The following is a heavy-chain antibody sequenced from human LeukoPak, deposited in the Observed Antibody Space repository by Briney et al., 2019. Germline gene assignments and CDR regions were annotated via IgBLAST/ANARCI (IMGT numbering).Heavy chain of an antibody. CDR1: GFTLNTYW. D-gene: IGHD5-12*01. V-gene: IGHV3-7*03. Sequence: GGSLRLSCTASGFTLNTYWMNWVRQAPAKGPEWVAKINQDGSEKYCVESVKGRLTISRDNAKNSLYLQRNSVRVEDTAVFYCSSSGYHHGLDVWGQGTTVIVSS. J-gene: IGHJ6*02. CDR2: INQDGSEK. CDR3: SSSGYHHGLDV.